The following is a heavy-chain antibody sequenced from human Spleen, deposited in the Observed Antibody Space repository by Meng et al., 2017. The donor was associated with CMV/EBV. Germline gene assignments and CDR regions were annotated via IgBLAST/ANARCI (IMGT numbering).Heavy chain of an antibody. CDR3: ARSANYYDSSGYWSGYFDY. V-gene: IGHV3-21*01. CDR1: VFTFSSYS. D-gene: IGHD3-22*01. CDR2: ISSSSSYI. Sequence: ELQMVESGGXLVKHGXSLRLSXAXFVFTFSSYSMNWVRQAPGKGLERVSSISSSSSYIYYADSVKGRFTISRDNAKNSLYLQMNSLRAEDTAVYYCARSANYYDSSGYWSGYFDYWGQGTLVTVSS. J-gene: IGHJ4*02.